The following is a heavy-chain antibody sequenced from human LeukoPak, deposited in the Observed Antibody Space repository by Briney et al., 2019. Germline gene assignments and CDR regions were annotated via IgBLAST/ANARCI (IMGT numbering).Heavy chain of an antibody. CDR1: NYSVRSDLH. CDR3: ASLRFGDSYFDL. J-gene: IGHJ4*02. D-gene: IGHD3-10*01. CDR2: VYQSGHA. Sequence: SETLSLTCKVSNYSVRSDLHWSWIRQSPGRGLEWIASVYQSGHAYCSPSLKSRVLISFDTSKKELSLKINSVTATDTALYYCASLRFGDSYFDLWGQGTQVTVSS. V-gene: IGHV4-38-2*02.